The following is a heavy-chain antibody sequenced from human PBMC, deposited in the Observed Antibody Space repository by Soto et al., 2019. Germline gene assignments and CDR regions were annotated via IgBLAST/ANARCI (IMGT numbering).Heavy chain of an antibody. CDR2: IRSKSNYYAT. CDR1: GFTFSDSA. CDR3: TSDTHYYQSSGYSLADV. D-gene: IGHD3-22*01. V-gene: IGHV3-73*01. J-gene: IGHJ6*02. Sequence: GGSLRLSCAASGFTFSDSALHWVRQGSGKGLEWVGRIRSKSNYYATAYAASVKGRFTISRDDSKDTAFLEMNSLKTEDTAVYYCTSDTHYYQSSGYSLADVWGQGTPVTVSS.